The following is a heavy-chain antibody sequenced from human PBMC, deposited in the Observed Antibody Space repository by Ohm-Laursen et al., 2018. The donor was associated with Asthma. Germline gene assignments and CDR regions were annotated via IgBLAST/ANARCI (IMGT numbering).Heavy chain of an antibody. V-gene: IGHV3-30-3*01. Sequence: SLRLSCAASGFTFRSYAMHWVRQAPGKGLEWVAVGGSYYDGGLKYYADSVNGRFTVSRDDSKNTLYLQMNSLRAGDTAVYYCAKEGSSWTGIDYWGQGTLVTVSS. J-gene: IGHJ4*02. CDR3: AKEGSSWTGIDY. D-gene: IGHD6-13*01. CDR1: GFTFRSYA. CDR2: GGSYYDGGLK.